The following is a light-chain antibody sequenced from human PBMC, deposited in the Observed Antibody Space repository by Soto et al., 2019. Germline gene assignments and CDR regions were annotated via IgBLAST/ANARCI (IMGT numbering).Light chain of an antibody. CDR3: QQRSNWPLT. V-gene: IGKV3-15*01. CDR1: QSLSSN. Sequence: IVMTQSPATLSVSPGERATLSCRASQSLSSNLAWYQQKPGQAPRFLIYGASTRATGIPARFSGSGSGTDFTLTISSLEPEDFAVYYCQQRSNWPLTFGGGTKVDIK. J-gene: IGKJ4*01. CDR2: GAS.